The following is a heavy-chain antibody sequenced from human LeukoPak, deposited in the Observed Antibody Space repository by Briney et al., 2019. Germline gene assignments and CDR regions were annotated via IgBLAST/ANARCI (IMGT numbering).Heavy chain of an antibody. V-gene: IGHV4-59*10. J-gene: IGHJ6*03. CDR1: GGSFSNYY. Sequence: SETLSLTCAVYGGSFSNYYWSWIRQPPGKGLEWIGRIYTSGSTNYNPSLKSRVTMSVDTSKNQFSLKLSSVTAADTAVYYCARGITEMVRDYYYYMDVWGKGTTVTISS. D-gene: IGHD3-10*01. CDR3: ARGITEMVRDYYYYMDV. CDR2: IYTSGST.